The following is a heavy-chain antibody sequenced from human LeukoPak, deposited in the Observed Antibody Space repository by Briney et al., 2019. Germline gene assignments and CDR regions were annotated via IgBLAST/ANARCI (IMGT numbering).Heavy chain of an antibody. CDR2: INKNGGET. Sequence: GGSLRLSCAASGFTFSSYWVHWVRQAPGKGLVWVSTINKNGGETYYADSVKGRFTISRDNSRNTLYLQMNSLRAEDTAVYYCAKDHDHENQWLDPWGQGTLVTVSS. D-gene: IGHD2/OR15-2a*01. V-gene: IGHV3-23*01. CDR3: AKDHDHENQWLDP. CDR1: GFTFSSYW. J-gene: IGHJ5*02.